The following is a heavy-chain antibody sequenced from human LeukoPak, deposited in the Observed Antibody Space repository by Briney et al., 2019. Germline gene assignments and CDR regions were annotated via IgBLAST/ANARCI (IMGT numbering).Heavy chain of an antibody. J-gene: IGHJ4*02. CDR2: INPSGST. CDR3: ASGYSFFDY. CDR1: GGSFSGYS. V-gene: IGHV4-34*01. D-gene: IGHD5-18*01. Sequence: SETLSLTCAVYGGSFSGYSWSWVRQAPGKGLEWIGDINPSGSTNYNPSLKSRLTMSVDTSKNQFSLRLSSVTAADTAVYYCASGYSFFDYWGQGTLVTVSS.